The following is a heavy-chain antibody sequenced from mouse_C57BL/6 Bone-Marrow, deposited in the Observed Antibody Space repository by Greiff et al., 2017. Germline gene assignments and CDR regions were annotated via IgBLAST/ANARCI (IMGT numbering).Heavy chain of an antibody. Sequence: QVQLQQSGAELARPGASVKLSCKASGYTFTSYGISWVKQRPGQGLEWIGEIYPRSGNTYYNEKFKGKATLTADKSSSTAYMELRSLTSEDSAVYFCASLYDGYSAWFAYWGQGTLVTVSA. CDR2: IYPRSGNT. J-gene: IGHJ3*01. D-gene: IGHD2-3*01. CDR1: GYTFTSYG. V-gene: IGHV1-81*01. CDR3: ASLYDGYSAWFAY.